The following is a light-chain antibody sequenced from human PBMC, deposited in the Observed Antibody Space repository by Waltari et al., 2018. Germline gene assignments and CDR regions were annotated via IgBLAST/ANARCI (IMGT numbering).Light chain of an antibody. CDR2: GVN. J-gene: IGLJ2*01. CDR1: SDDIRAYNL. V-gene: IGLV2-14*01. CDR3: ASYAKTFVLL. Sequence: HSALTQPASVSGSPGQSISISCTGSSDDIRAYNLVSWYQKCPGKAPKLLIFGVNNRPPVVAPRFSASRSCVTASLTISGLQAEDEGEYYCASYAKTFVLLFGGGTKVSVL.